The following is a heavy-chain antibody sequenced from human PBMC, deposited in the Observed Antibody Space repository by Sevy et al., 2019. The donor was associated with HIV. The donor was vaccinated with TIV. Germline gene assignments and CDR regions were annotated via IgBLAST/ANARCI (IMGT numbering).Heavy chain of an antibody. CDR2: INSDGSMT. D-gene: IGHD6-25*01. V-gene: IGHV3-74*01. J-gene: IGHJ4*01. CDR3: ASPLAAGY. CDR1: GLIFSKYW. Sequence: GGSLRLSCVASGLIFSKYWMYWVRQVPGKGLVWVSRINSDGSMTSYADSVKGRFTISRDNAKNMLYLQMNSLTAEDTALYYCASPLAAGYWGHGTLVTVSS.